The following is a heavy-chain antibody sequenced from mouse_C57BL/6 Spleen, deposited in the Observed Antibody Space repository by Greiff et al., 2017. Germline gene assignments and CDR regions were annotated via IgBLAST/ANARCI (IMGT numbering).Heavy chain of an antibody. V-gene: IGHV1-62-2*01. D-gene: IGHD2-1*01. CDR3: ARHKSLYGNYPYYPMDY. Sequence: QVQLQQSGAELVKPGASVKLSCKASGYTFTEYTIHWVKQRSGQGLEWIGWFYPGSGSIKYNEKFKDKATLTADKSSSTVYMELSRLTSEDSAVYFCARHKSLYGNYPYYPMDYWGQGTSVTVSS. CDR1: GYTFTEYT. J-gene: IGHJ4*01. CDR2: FYPGSGSI.